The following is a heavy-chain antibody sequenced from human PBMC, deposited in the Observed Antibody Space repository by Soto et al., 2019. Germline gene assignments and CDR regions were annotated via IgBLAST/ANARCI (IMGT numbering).Heavy chain of an antibody. Sequence: QVPLVQSGAEVKKPGSSVKVSCKASGGTFSSYAISWVRQAPGQGLEWMGGIIPIFGTANYAQKFQGRVTITADKSTSTAYMELSSLRSEDTAVYYCAPSAYCGGDCYSYFDYWGQGTLVTVSS. J-gene: IGHJ4*02. D-gene: IGHD2-21*02. CDR1: GGTFSSYA. CDR2: IIPIFGTA. V-gene: IGHV1-69*06. CDR3: APSAYCGGDCYSYFDY.